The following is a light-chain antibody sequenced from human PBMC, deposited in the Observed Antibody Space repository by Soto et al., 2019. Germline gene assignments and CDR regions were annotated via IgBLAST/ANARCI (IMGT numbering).Light chain of an antibody. CDR2: GAS. J-gene: IGKJ5*01. V-gene: IGKV3-20*01. CDR3: QQYGSSPVT. CDR1: QSVSSSY. Sequence: EIVLTQSPGTLSLSPGERATLSCRASQSVSSSYLAWYQQKPGQAPRLLIYGASSRATGIPDRCSGSGSGTDFTLTISRLEPEEFALYYCQQYGSSPVTFGQGTRLEVK.